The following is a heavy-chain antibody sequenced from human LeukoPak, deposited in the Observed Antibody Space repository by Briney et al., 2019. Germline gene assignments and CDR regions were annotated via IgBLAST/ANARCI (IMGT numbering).Heavy chain of an antibody. CDR3: ARGFLWFGEPGFDP. J-gene: IGHJ5*02. CDR2: INHSGST. D-gene: IGHD3-10*01. CDR1: GGSISSSNW. V-gene: IGHV4-4*02. Sequence: SGTLSLTCAVSGGSISSSNWWSWVRQPPGKGLEWIGEINHSGSTNYNPSLKSRVTISVDTSKNQFSLKLSSVTAADTAVYYCARGFLWFGEPGFDPWGQGTLVTVSS.